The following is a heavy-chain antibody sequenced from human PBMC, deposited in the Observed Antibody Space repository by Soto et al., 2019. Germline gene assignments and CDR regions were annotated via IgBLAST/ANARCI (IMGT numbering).Heavy chain of an antibody. CDR2: VYFSGST. J-gene: IGHJ6*02. V-gene: IGHV4-61*01. CDR1: GGSVSSGSYY. Sequence: QVQLQESGPGLGKPSETLSLTCTVSGGSVSSGSYYWSWIRQPPGKGLEWIGSVYFSGSTNYNPSLESRVTISLDTSKKQLSLKLTSLTAADTAVYYCARGDTISGNYYYGMDVWGQGTTVTVSS. CDR3: ARGDTISGNYYYGMDV. D-gene: IGHD5-18*01.